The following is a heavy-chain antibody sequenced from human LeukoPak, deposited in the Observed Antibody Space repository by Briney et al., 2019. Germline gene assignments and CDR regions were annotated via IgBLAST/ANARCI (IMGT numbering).Heavy chain of an antibody. CDR2: ISYDGSNR. D-gene: IGHD1-26*01. CDR1: GFTFSSSG. V-gene: IGHV3-30*02. Sequence: GGSLRLSCAASGFTFSSSGMHWVRQAPGKGLEWVAFISYDGSNRYYADSVKGRFTISRDNSKNTLYLQMNSLRAEDTAVYYCAKDLSWWELPTWGQGTLVTVSS. J-gene: IGHJ4*02. CDR3: AKDLSWWELPT.